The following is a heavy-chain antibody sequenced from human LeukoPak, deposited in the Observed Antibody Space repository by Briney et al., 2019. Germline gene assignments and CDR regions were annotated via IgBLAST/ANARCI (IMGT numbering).Heavy chain of an antibody. Sequence: GASVKVSCKASGYTFTGYYMHWVRQAPGQGLEWMGWINPNSGGTNYAQKFQGRVTMTRDTSISTAYMELSRLRSDDTAVYYCARDSSSWYEYYFDYWGQGTLVTVSS. V-gene: IGHV1-2*02. J-gene: IGHJ4*02. D-gene: IGHD6-13*01. CDR3: ARDSSSWYEYYFDY. CDR1: GYTFTGYY. CDR2: INPNSGGT.